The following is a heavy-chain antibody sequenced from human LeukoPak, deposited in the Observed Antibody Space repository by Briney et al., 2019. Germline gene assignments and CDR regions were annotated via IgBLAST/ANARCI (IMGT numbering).Heavy chain of an antibody. D-gene: IGHD2-2*01. CDR1: GFTFSSYA. V-gene: IGHV3-64D*06. CDR3: VKGFSSTSCQQPTENWFRP. CDR2: ISSNGGST. Sequence: GGSLRLSCSASGFTFSSYAMHWVRQPPGKGLEYVSAISSNGGSTYYADSVKGRFTISRDNSKNTLYLQMISLRAEDTAVYYCVKGFSSTSCQQPTENWFRPWGQGTLVTVSS. J-gene: IGHJ5*02.